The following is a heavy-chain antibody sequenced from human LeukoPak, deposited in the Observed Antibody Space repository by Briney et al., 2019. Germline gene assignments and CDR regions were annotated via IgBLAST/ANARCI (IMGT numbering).Heavy chain of an antibody. V-gene: IGHV3-7*04. J-gene: IGHJ3*02. CDR3: ARSGPPYGLDI. Sequence: GGSLRLPCAASGFTFSKHWMNWVRQAPGKGLEWVANIKQDGSEIYYVDSVKGRFTISRDNAKNSLFLQMNSLRGEDSAVYHCARSGPPYGLDIWGQGTMVTVSS. CDR2: IKQDGSEI. D-gene: IGHD1-1*01. CDR1: GFTFSKHW.